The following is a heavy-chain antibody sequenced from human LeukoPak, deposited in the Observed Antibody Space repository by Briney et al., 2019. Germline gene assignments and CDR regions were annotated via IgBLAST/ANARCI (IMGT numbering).Heavy chain of an antibody. Sequence: GGSLRLSCAASGFTFSSYSMNWVRQAPGKGLEWVSSISSSSSYIYYADSVKGRFTISRDYAKNSLYLQMNSLRAEDTAVYYCARDSSGYDILTGYPLGYWGQGTLVTVSS. V-gene: IGHV3-21*01. CDR1: GFTFSSYS. CDR3: ARDSSGYDILTGYPLGY. D-gene: IGHD3-9*01. CDR2: ISSSSSYI. J-gene: IGHJ4*02.